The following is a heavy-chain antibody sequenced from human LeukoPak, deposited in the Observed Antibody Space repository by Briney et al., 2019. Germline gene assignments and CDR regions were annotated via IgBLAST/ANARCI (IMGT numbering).Heavy chain of an antibody. CDR2: IYYSGST. D-gene: IGHD4-17*01. V-gene: IGHV4-59*01. CDR3: ARDGMTIDAFDI. Sequence: PSETLSLTCAVYGGSFSGYYWSWIRQPPGKGLEWIGYIYYSGSTNYNPSLKSRVTISVDTSKNQFSLKLSSVTAADTAVYYCARDGMTIDAFDIWGQGTMVTVSS. J-gene: IGHJ3*02. CDR1: GGSFSGYY.